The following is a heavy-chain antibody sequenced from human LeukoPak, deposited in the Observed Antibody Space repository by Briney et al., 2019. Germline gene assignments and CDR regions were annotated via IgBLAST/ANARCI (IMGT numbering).Heavy chain of an antibody. CDR2: IGTAGDT. Sequence: GGSLRLSCAASGFSSSSYDLRWVRQRKGESPEWVSAIGTAGDTYYPGSVKGRFTISRENAKNSLYLQMTSLEVGDTAVYYCATATRGGYYDHWGQGTLVTVSS. V-gene: IGHV3-13*01. J-gene: IGHJ5*02. D-gene: IGHD3-22*01. CDR3: ATATRGGYYDH. CDR1: GFSSSSYD.